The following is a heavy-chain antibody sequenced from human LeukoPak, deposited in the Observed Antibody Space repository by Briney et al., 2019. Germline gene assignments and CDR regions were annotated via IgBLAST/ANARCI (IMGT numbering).Heavy chain of an antibody. V-gene: IGHV4-34*01. J-gene: IGHJ6*03. CDR2: INHSGST. D-gene: IGHD3-10*01. CDR3: ARRITMVRGVKYYYYMDV. Sequence: SETLSLTCAVYGGSFSGYYWSWIRQPPGQGLEWIGEINHSGSTNYNPSLKSRVTISVDTSKNQFSLKLSSVTAADTAVYYCARRITMVRGVKYYYYMDVWGKGTTVTVSS. CDR1: GGSFSGYY.